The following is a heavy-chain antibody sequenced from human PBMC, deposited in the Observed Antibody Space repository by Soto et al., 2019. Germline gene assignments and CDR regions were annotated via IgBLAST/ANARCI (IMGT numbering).Heavy chain of an antibody. CDR1: GGSFSGYY. J-gene: IGHJ4*02. V-gene: IGHV4-34*01. Sequence: SETLSLTCAVYGGSFSGYYWSWIRQPPGKGLEWIGEINHSGSTNYNPSLKSRVTISVDTSKNQFSLKLSSVTAADTAVYYCARGYVVVAATNSTPDFDYWGQGTLVTVSS. CDR3: ARGYVVVAATNSTPDFDY. CDR2: INHSGST. D-gene: IGHD2-15*01.